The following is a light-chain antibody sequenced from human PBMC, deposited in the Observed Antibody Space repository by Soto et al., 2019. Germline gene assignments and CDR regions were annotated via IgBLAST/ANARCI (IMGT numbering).Light chain of an antibody. CDR3: HQYNNWPYT. J-gene: IGKJ2*01. CDR2: SAS. Sequence: EVVMTQSPASLSESPGERVTLSCRTSQSVSSNLAWYQQKVCRAPRLLVHSASTRATGIPARFSGSGSGTEFTLSISSLQSEDSAVYYCHQYNNWPYTCGQGTKLEI. V-gene: IGKV3-15*01. CDR1: QSVSSN.